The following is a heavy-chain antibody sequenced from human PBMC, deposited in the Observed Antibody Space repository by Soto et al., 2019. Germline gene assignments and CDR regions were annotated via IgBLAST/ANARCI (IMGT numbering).Heavy chain of an antibody. CDR2: IYIGGAT. D-gene: IGHD6-25*01. CDR3: AIVLQRADH. Sequence: PGGSLRLSCAVSGFTVTDHYVNWVRQAPGKGLEWVSVIYIGGATYYRDSVQGRFTLSRDPSDNSVSLHMNNLTVADTAAYFCAIVLQRADHWGLGTLVTVSS. V-gene: IGHV3-53*01. J-gene: IGHJ5*02. CDR1: GFTVTDHY.